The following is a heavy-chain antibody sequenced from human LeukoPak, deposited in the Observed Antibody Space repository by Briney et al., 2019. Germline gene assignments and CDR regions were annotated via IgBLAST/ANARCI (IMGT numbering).Heavy chain of an antibody. J-gene: IGHJ3*02. CDR1: GFTFSSFA. CDR3: AKAIFGVVLGAFDI. D-gene: IGHD3-3*01. CDR2: ITYDGSKK. V-gene: IGHV3-30-3*01. Sequence: GGSLRLSCAASGFTFSSFAMHWVRQAPGKGLEWVALITYDGSKKYYADSVKGRFTISRDNAKNSLYLQMNSLRAEDTAVYYCAKAIFGVVLGAFDIWGQGTMVTVSS.